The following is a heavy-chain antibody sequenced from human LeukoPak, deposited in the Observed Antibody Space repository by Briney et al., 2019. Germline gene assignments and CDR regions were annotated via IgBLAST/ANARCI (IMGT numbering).Heavy chain of an antibody. CDR1: GFTFSIYW. V-gene: IGHV3-74*01. Sequence: GGSLRISCAASGFTFSIYWMHWVRQAPVTGLVWVSRINSDGSSTSYADSVKGRFTISRDNAKNTLYLQMNSLRAEDTAVYYCARDTESGYDYFDYWGQGTLVTVSS. D-gene: IGHD5-12*01. CDR3: ARDTESGYDYFDY. CDR2: INSDGSST. J-gene: IGHJ4*02.